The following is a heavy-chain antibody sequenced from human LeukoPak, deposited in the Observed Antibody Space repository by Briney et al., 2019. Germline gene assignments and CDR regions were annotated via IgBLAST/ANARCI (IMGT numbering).Heavy chain of an antibody. V-gene: IGHV4-59*01. Sequence: SETLSLTCTVSGGSIISYYWSWIRQPPGKGLEWIGYIYYSGSTNYNPSLKSRVTISVDTSKNQFSLKLTSVTAADTAVYFCAREGAYGDYAFDYWGQGTLVTASS. D-gene: IGHD4-17*01. CDR2: IYYSGST. CDR3: AREGAYGDYAFDY. J-gene: IGHJ4*02. CDR1: GGSIISYY.